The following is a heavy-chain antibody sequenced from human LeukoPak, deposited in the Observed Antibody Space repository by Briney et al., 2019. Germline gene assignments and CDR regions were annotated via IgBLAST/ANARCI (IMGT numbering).Heavy chain of an antibody. CDR1: GGTFSSNA. CDR2: IIPVFGVA. V-gene: IGHV1-69*04. D-gene: IGHD4-17*01. Sequence: SVKVSCKVSGGTFSSNAISWVRQAPGQGLEWRGRIIPVFGVANYAEKFQGRVTITADKSTSTAYMELSSLRSEDTAMYYCTRDRFDYGEHTHSDYWGQGTLVTVSS. CDR3: TRDRFDYGEHTHSDY. J-gene: IGHJ4*02.